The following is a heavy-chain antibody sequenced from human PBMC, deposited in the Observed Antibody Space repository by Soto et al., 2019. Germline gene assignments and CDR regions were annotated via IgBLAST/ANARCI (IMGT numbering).Heavy chain of an antibody. CDR2: INAGNGNT. D-gene: IGHD3-10*01. Sequence: AASVKVSCKASGYTFTSYAMHWVRQAPGQRLEWMGWINAGNGNTKYSQKFQGRVTITRDTSASTAYMELSSLRSEDTAVYYCATHPTYYYGSGSYNSYYGMDVWGQGTTVTVS. J-gene: IGHJ6*02. V-gene: IGHV1-3*01. CDR3: ATHPTYYYGSGSYNSYYGMDV. CDR1: GYTFTSYA.